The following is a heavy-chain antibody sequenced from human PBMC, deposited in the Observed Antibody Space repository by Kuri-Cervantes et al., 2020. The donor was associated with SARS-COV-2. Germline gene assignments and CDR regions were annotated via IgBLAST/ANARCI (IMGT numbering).Heavy chain of an antibody. J-gene: IGHJ4*02. CDR1: GITFSSYA. V-gene: IGHV3-23*01. D-gene: IGHD3-10*01. Sequence: GGSLRLSCAASGITFSSYAMSWVRQAPGKGLEWVSAITDDGGSTYHADSVKGRFTISRDNSKTTLFLQMNSLRAEDTAVYHCVKGSAASPPYYFDSWGQGTLVTVSS. CDR2: ITDDGGST. CDR3: VKGSAASPPYYFDS.